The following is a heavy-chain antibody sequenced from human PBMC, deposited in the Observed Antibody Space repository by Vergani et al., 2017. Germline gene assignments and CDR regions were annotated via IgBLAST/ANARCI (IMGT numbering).Heavy chain of an antibody. J-gene: IGHJ6*03. CDR1: GGSISSGGYY. D-gene: IGHD2-15*01. V-gene: IGHV4-31*03. CDR3: ARAGYCSGGSCCFSYYYYYMDV. Sequence: QVQLQESGPGLVKPSQTLSLTCTVSGGSISSGGYYWSWIRQHPGKGLEWIGYIYYSGSTYYNPSLKSRVTISVDTSKNQFSLKLSSVTAADTAVYYCARAGYCSGGSCCFSYYYYYMDVWGKGTTVTVSS. CDR2: IYYSGST.